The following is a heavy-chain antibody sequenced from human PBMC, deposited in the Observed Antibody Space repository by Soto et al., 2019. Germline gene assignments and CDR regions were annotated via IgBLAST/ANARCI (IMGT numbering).Heavy chain of an antibody. CDR3: ARDVRHNWFAY. CDR2: INRDANDI. V-gene: IGHV3-74*01. J-gene: IGHJ5*01. Sequence: EVQLVESGGGLVQPGGSLRLSCVASRGAFGVYWMHWVRQAPGKGLVWVSRINRDANDIIYADSVKGRFTASRDNAKNMVFLQMNSLRVDDTAVYYCARDVRHNWFAYWGQGTLVTVSS. CDR1: RGAFGVYW. D-gene: IGHD3-10*02.